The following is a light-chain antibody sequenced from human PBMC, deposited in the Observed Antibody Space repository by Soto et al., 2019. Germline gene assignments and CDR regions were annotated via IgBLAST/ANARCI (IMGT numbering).Light chain of an antibody. CDR2: ADN. V-gene: IGLV1-51*01. CDR1: SSNIGGSS. J-gene: IGLJ1*01. CDR3: GSWASSLSAYV. Sequence: QSVLTQPPSVAAAPGQKVTISCCGSSSNIGGSSLSWYQQLPGTAPNLLIYADNPRPSGIPDRFSGSRAGTSATLGITGFQTGDEADYYCGSWASSLSAYVFGTGTKVTVL.